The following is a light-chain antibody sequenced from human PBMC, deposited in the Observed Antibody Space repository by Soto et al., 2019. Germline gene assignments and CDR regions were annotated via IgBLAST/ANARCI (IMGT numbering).Light chain of an antibody. CDR3: AAWDASMSACV. Sequence: QSVLTQPPSASGTAGQVVTISCSGGDSNIGSNSVYWYQHLPRMAPKLLIYYNNQRPSGVPDRFSGSRSGTSDSLAIVGLRYEDEAVYYCAAWDASMSACVFGNGTKVTVL. J-gene: IGLJ1*01. V-gene: IGLV1-47*02. CDR2: YNN. CDR1: DSNIGSNS.